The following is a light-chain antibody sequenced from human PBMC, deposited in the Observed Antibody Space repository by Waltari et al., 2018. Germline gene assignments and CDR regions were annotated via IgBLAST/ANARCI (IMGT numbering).Light chain of an antibody. CDR3: QTGGHGTWV. V-gene: IGLV4-69*01. CDR2: VNSDGSH. CDR1: SGPTSHV. Sequence: QLVLTHSPSAATSLGSSVKLTCTLSSGPTSHVSAWLPQRPEKGPRYLMKVNSDGSHSKGDEIPDRFSGSSSGAERYLTISNLQSEDEADYFCQTGGHGTWVFGGGTTLTVL. J-gene: IGLJ3*02.